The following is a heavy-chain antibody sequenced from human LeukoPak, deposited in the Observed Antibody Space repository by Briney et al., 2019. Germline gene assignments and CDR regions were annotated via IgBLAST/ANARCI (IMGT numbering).Heavy chain of an antibody. V-gene: IGHV3-23*01. Sequence: SGGSLRLSCAASGXTFSGCAMSWVRQAPGKGLEWVSAISGSGGSTYYAGSVKGRFTISRDNSKNTLFLQMNSLRAEDTAVYYCAKGTYSSSPRDYWGQGTLVTVSS. CDR3: AKGTYSSSPRDY. D-gene: IGHD6-6*01. J-gene: IGHJ4*02. CDR1: GXTFSGCA. CDR2: ISGSGGST.